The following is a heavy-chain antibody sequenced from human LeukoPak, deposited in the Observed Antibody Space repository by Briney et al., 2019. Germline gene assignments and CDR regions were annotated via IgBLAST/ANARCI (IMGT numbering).Heavy chain of an antibody. V-gene: IGHV4-34*12. Sequence: SETLSLTCAVYGGSLSGYYWTWIRQSPGKGLEWIGEIIHNGTTSYNPSLKSRVTISGDTSKNQFSLNLRSVTAADTAMYYCARVSGYCPDGVCRFDYWGQGILVTVSS. CDR1: GGSLSGYY. CDR2: IIHNGTT. J-gene: IGHJ4*02. D-gene: IGHD2-8*01. CDR3: ARVSGYCPDGVCRFDY.